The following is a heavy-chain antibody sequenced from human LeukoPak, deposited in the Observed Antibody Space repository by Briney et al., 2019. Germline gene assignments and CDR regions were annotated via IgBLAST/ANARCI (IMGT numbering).Heavy chain of an antibody. CDR3: TRESGPYCPFGY. J-gene: IGHJ4*02. Sequence: PSGTLSLTCGVSGGSITSTNWWRWVRQPPGQGLEWIGEISLTGRTNYNPSLIGRVIMSLDESRNQLSLTPTSVTAADTAMYYCTRESGPYCPFGYWGQGTLVVVPS. CDR2: ISLTGRT. D-gene: IGHD1-26*01. CDR1: GGSITSTNW. V-gene: IGHV4-4*02.